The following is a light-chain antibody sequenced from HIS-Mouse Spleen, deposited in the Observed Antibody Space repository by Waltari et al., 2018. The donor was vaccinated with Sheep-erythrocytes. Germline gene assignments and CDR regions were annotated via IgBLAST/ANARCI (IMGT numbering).Light chain of an antibody. CDR3: QQYYSYPYT. V-gene: IGKV1-8*01. CDR2: AAS. J-gene: IGKJ2*01. Sequence: AIRMTQSPSSLSASTGDRVTITCRASHGISSYLAWYQQKPGKAPKLLIYAASTLQSWVPSRFSGSGSGTDFTLTISCLQSEDFATYYCQQYYSYPYTFGQGTKLEIK. CDR1: HGISSY.